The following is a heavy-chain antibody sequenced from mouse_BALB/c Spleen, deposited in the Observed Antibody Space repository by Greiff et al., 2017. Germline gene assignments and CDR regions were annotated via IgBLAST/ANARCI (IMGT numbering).Heavy chain of an antibody. J-gene: IGHJ4*01. CDR3: TSTTTVVATDAMDY. D-gene: IGHD1-1*01. Sequence: EVQLVESGTVLARPGASVKMSCKASGYTFTSYWMHWVKQRPGQGLEWIGAIYPGNSDTSYNQKFKGKAKLTAVTSTSTAYMELSSLTNEDSAVYYCTSTTTVVATDAMDYWGQGTSVTVSS. CDR1: GYTFTSYW. V-gene: IGHV1-5*01. CDR2: IYPGNSDT.